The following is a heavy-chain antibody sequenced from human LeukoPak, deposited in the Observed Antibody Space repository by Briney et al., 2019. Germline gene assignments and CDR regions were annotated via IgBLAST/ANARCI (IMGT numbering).Heavy chain of an antibody. D-gene: IGHD3-3*01. J-gene: IGHJ4*02. CDR3: ASFLTTYDLKIDY. Sequence: SETLSLTCTVSGGSISSSSYYWGWIRQPPGKGLEWIGNIYYSGSTYYNASLKSRVTISVDTSKNHFSLTLSSVTAADTAVYYCASFLTTYDLKIDYWGQGTLVTVSS. CDR2: IYYSGST. CDR1: GGSISSSSYY. V-gene: IGHV4-39*07.